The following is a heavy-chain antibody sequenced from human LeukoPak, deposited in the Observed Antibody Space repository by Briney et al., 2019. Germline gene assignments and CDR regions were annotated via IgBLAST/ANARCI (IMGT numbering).Heavy chain of an antibody. CDR1: GGSISSYY. CDR3: ARARRIAAADY. D-gene: IGHD6-13*01. J-gene: IGHJ4*02. CDR2: IYYSGST. V-gene: IGHV4-59*01. Sequence: SETLSLTCNVSGGSISSYYWSWIRQPPGKGLEWIGYIYYSGSTNYNPSLKSRVTISVDTSKNQFSLKLSSVTAADTAVYYCARARRIAAADYWGQGTLVTVSS.